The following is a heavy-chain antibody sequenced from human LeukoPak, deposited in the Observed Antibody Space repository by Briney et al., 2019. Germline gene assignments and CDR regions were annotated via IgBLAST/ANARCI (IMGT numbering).Heavy chain of an antibody. V-gene: IGHV3-7*01. CDR2: MNQDGSAK. CDR3: ATYTHWVAGDV. CDR1: GFTFSDSW. Sequence: GGSLRLSCAASGFTFSDSWMSWVRQAPGKGLEWVANMNQDGSAKDYVDSVKGRFTISRDNARNSLYLQMSSLRAEDTAVYYCATYTHWVAGDVWGQGTTFTVSS. J-gene: IGHJ6*02. D-gene: IGHD3-16*01.